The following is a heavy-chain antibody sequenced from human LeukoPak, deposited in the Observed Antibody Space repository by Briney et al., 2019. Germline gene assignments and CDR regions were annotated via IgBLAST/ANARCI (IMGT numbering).Heavy chain of an antibody. CDR3: ARDQWLALFDY. Sequence: GGSLRLSCAASGSTFSSYWMSWVRQAPGKGLEWVANIKQDGSEKYYVDSVKGRFTIYRDNAKNSLYLQMNSLRAEDTAVYYCARDQWLALFDYWGQGTLVTVSS. V-gene: IGHV3-7*01. CDR2: IKQDGSEK. J-gene: IGHJ4*02. CDR1: GSTFSSYW. D-gene: IGHD6-19*01.